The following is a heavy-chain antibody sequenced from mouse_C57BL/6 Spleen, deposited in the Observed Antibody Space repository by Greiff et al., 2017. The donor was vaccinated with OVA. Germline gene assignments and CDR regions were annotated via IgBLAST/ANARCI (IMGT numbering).Heavy chain of an antibody. J-gene: IGHJ2*01. CDR3: ARWETAQATLDY. V-gene: IGHV1-39*01. Sequence: VHVKPSGPELVKPGASVKISCKASGYSFTDYNMNWVKQSNGKSLEWIGVINPNYGTTSYNQKFKGKATLTVDQSSSTAYMQLNSLTSEDSAVYYCARWETAQATLDYWGQGTTLTVSS. CDR1: GYSFTDYN. CDR2: INPNYGTT. D-gene: IGHD3-2*02.